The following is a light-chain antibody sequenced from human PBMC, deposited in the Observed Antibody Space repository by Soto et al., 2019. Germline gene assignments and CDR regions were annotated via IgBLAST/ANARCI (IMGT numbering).Light chain of an antibody. CDR3: KQYDSFSGT. V-gene: IGKV1-5*01. CDR2: DVS. Sequence: SVSASVGDIVTITCPAGRSISTWLAWYQLKPGKAPILLIYDVSALKRGVPPRFSGSGSGTEFTLTISSLQPEDVATYYCKQYDSFSGTFGPGTNVDIK. CDR1: RSISTW. J-gene: IGKJ3*01.